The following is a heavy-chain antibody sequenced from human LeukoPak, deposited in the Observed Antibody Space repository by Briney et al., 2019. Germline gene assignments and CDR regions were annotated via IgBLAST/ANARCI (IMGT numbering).Heavy chain of an antibody. Sequence: GGSLRLSCAASGFTFSDYYMSWIRQAPGKGLEWVSYISSSSSYTNYADSVKGRFTISRDNAKNSLYLQMNSLRAEDTAVYYCATGIAAAGTSLYFRHWGQGTLVTVSS. V-gene: IGHV3-11*03. J-gene: IGHJ1*01. D-gene: IGHD6-13*01. CDR1: GFTFSDYY. CDR3: ATGIAAAGTSLYFRH. CDR2: ISSSSSYT.